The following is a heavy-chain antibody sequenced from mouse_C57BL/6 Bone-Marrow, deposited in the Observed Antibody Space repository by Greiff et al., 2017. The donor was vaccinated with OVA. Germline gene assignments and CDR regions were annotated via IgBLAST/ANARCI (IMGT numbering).Heavy chain of an antibody. CDR2: INPNNGGT. J-gene: IGHJ2*01. D-gene: IGHD2-2*01. V-gene: IGHV1-26*01. Sequence: VQLQQSGPELVKPGASVKISCKASGYTFTDYYMNWVKQSHGKSLEWIGDINPNNGGTSYNQKFKGKATLTVDKSSSTAYMELRSLTSEDSAVYYCAREWLPYYFDYWGQGTTLTVSS. CDR3: AREWLPYYFDY. CDR1: GYTFTDYY.